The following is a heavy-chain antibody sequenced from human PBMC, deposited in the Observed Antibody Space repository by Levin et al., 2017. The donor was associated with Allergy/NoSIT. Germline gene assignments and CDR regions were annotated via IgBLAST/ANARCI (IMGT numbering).Heavy chain of an antibody. CDR3: TTLAVQGVIIPWYYYYYMDV. Sequence: PGGSLRLSCAASGFTFSNAWMSWVRQAPGKGLEWVGRIKSKTDGGTTDYAAPVKGRFTISRDDSKNTLYLQMNSLKTEDTAVYYCTTLAVQGVIIPWYYYYYMDVWGKGTTVTVSS. V-gene: IGHV3-15*01. D-gene: IGHD3-10*01. CDR2: IKSKTDGGTT. CDR1: GFTFSNAW. J-gene: IGHJ6*03.